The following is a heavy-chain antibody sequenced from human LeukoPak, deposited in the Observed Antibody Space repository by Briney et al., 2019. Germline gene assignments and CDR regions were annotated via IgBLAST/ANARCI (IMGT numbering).Heavy chain of an antibody. Sequence: GGSLRLSCAASGFTYDDYGMSWVHPAAGKGVEWVSDISWNGGSTNHVGSVKGRFTISRDNVKCSLYLQMNSLRVEDTALYYCARGYCSGGSCYGFSGFDYWGQGTLVTVSS. CDR1: GFTYDDYG. V-gene: IGHV3-20*04. CDR3: ARGYCSGGSCYGFSGFDY. J-gene: IGHJ4*02. D-gene: IGHD2-15*01. CDR2: ISWNGGST.